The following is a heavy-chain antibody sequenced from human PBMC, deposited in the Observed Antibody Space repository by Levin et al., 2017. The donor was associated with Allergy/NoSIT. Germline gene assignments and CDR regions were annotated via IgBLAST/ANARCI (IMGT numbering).Heavy chain of an antibody. J-gene: IGHJ4*02. V-gene: IGHV1-2*02. CDR1: GFTFTGYF. CDR3: ARELHGGLWDY. D-gene: IGHD3-16*01. CDR2: ISPTSGT. Sequence: ASVKVSCRASGFTFTGYFIHWVRQAPGQGLEWMGWISPTSGTQYAANFQGRVTMTRDTSVSTAYMELSSLTSDDTAVYYCARELHGGLWDYWGQGTLVTVSS.